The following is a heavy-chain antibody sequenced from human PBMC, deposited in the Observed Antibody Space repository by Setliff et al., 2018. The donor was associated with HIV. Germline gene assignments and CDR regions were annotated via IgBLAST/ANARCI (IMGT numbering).Heavy chain of an antibody. CDR1: GGTFSSYA. CDR3: ARSTYYYDSSGYYNAFDI. V-gene: IGHV1-69*13. D-gene: IGHD3-22*01. Sequence: SVKVSCKASGGTFSSYAISWVRQAPGQGLEWMGGIIPIFGTANYAQKFQGRVTITADESTSTAYMELSSLKSEDTAVYYCARSTYYYDSSGYYNAFDIWGQGTMVTVSS. CDR2: IIPIFGTA. J-gene: IGHJ3*02.